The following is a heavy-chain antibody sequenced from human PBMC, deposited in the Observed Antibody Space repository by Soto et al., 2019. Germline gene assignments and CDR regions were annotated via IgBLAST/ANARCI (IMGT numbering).Heavy chain of an antibody. J-gene: IGHJ4*02. D-gene: IGHD1-26*01. V-gene: IGHV3-30*18. CDR3: AKGAYSGSYLAY. CDR2: ISYDGSNK. Sequence: QVQLVESGGGVVQPGRSLRLSCAASGFTFSSYGMHWVRQAPGKGLEWVAVISYDGSNKYYADSVKGRFTISRDNSKNTLYPQMNSLRAEDTAVYYCAKGAYSGSYLAYWRQGTQLTVSS. CDR1: GFTFSSYG.